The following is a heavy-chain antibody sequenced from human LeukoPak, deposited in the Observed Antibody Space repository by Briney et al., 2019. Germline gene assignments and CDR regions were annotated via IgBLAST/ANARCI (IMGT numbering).Heavy chain of an antibody. CDR3: ARFTFRDIVVVPAAPDGMDV. V-gene: IGHV4-34*01. Sequence: SETLSITCAVYGGSFSGYYWSWIRQPPGKGLEWIGEINHSGSTNYNPSLKSRVTISVDTSKNQFSLKLSSVTAADTAVYYCARFTFRDIVVVPAAPDGMDVWGQGTTVTVSS. CDR2: INHSGST. J-gene: IGHJ6*02. D-gene: IGHD2-2*01. CDR1: GGSFSGYY.